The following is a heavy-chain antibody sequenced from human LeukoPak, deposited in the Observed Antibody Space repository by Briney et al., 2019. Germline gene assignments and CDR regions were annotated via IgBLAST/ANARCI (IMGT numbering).Heavy chain of an antibody. CDR2: IYHSGST. V-gene: IGHV4-38-2*01. CDR1: GYSISSGYY. D-gene: IGHD2-2*01. J-gene: IGHJ5*02. Sequence: SETLSLTCAVSGYSISSGYYWGWIRQPPGKGLEWIGSIYHSGSTYYNPSLKSRVTISVDTSKNQFSLKLSSVTAADTAVYHCARSYIVVVPAAICWFDPWGQGTLVTVSS. CDR3: ARSYIVVVPAAICWFDP.